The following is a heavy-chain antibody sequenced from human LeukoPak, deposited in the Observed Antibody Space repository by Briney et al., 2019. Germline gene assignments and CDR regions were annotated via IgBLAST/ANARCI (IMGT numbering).Heavy chain of an antibody. CDR1: GGSISSYY. V-gene: IGHV4-59*01. CDR3: ARGGYSYYHGNFYYYNYMDV. J-gene: IGHJ6*03. Sequence: PSETLSLTCTVSGGSISSYYWTWIRQPPGKGLEWIGYLYYSGSTNYNPFLKSRVTISVDTSKNQVSLKLSSVTAADTAVYYCARGGYSYYHGNFYYYNYMDVWGKGTTVTVSS. D-gene: IGHD4-11*01. CDR2: LYYSGST.